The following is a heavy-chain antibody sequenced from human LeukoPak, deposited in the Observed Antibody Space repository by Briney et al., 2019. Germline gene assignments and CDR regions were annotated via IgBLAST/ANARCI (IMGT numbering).Heavy chain of an antibody. CDR2: ISGSGGST. CDR1: GFTFSSYG. CDR3: AKKTYSSSWYVIRYYYYYYMDV. V-gene: IGHV3-23*01. Sequence: GGSLRLSCAASGFTFSSYGMSWVRQAPGKGLEWVSSISGSGGSTYYADSVKGRFTISRDNSKNTLYLQMNSLRAEDTAVYYCAKKTYSSSWYVIRYYYYYYMDVWGKGTTVTISS. J-gene: IGHJ6*03. D-gene: IGHD6-13*01.